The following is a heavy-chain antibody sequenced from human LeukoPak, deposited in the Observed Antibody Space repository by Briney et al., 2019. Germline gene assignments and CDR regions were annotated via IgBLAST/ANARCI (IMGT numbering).Heavy chain of an antibody. CDR1: GFTFSSYA. V-gene: IGHV3-23*01. CDR2: ISGSGGST. Sequence: PGGSLRLSCAASGFTFSSYAKSWVRQAPGKGLEWVSAISGSGGSTYYADSVKGRFTISRDSSKNTLYLQMNSLRAEDTAVYYCAKRRTHIVVVPAAIGAFDIWGQGTMVTVSS. D-gene: IGHD2-2*01. J-gene: IGHJ3*02. CDR3: AKRRTHIVVVPAAIGAFDI.